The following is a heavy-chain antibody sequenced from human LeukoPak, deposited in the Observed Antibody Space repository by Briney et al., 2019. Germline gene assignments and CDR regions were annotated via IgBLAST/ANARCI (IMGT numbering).Heavy chain of an antibody. V-gene: IGHV1-3*03. CDR3: ARAAVAGTNYYYMDV. CDR1: GYTFTSYA. J-gene: IGHJ6*03. D-gene: IGHD6-19*01. CDR2: INAGNGNT. Sequence: ASVTVSCKASGYTFTSYAMHWVRQAPGQRLEWMGWINAGNGNTKYSQEFQGRVTITRDTSASTAYMELSSLRSEDMAVYYCARAAVAGTNYYYMDVWGKGTTVTVAS.